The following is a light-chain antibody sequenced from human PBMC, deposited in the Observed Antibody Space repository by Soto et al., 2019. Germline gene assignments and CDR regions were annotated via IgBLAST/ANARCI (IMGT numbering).Light chain of an antibody. Sequence: DIQLTQSPSTLSASVGDRVTITCRASQSITNWLAWYQQKPGKAPKVLIHMASSLKSGVPSRFSGSGSGTEFTLTITSLQPDDSATYYCQQYNSLSSVSFGGGTNVDIK. CDR1: QSITNW. CDR2: MAS. J-gene: IGKJ4*01. CDR3: QQYNSLSSVS. V-gene: IGKV1-5*03.